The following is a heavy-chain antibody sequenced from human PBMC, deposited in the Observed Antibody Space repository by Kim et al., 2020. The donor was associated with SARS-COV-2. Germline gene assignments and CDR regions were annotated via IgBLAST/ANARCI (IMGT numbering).Heavy chain of an antibody. J-gene: IGHJ4*02. Sequence: GGSLRLSCSASGFTFSNYALHWVRQAPGKGLEYVSAITSNGGTTYYADSVKGRFTISRDNSKNTLYLQMSSLRAEDTALYYCVKDLDGSGSHWGQGTLLTVSS. D-gene: IGHD3-10*01. CDR1: GFTFSNYA. CDR3: VKDLDGSGSH. CDR2: ITSNGGTT. V-gene: IGHV3-64D*06.